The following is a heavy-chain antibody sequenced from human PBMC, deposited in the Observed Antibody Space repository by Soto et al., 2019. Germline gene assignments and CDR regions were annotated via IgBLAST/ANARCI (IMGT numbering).Heavy chain of an antibody. CDR2: ISGSGGTT. Sequence: EVHLLESGGGLVQPGESLRLSCAASGFTFSSYAMSWVRQAPGKGLEWVSAISGSGGTTYYADSVKGRFTISRDSSNNTLFLQLYSLRAEDTGKYYWANFFVATGESSGWPCSFHYWRQGTLVTVSS. D-gene: IGHD6-25*01. CDR3: ANFFVATGESSGWPCSFHY. CDR1: GFTFSSYA. V-gene: IGHV3-23*01. J-gene: IGHJ4*02.